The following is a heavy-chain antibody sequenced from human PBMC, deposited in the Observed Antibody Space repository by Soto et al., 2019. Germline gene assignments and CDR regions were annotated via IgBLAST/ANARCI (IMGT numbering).Heavy chain of an antibody. Sequence: GGSLRLSCAASGFTFSSYGMHWVRQAPGKGLEWVAVISYDGSNKYYADYVKGRFTISRDNSKNTLYLQMNSLRAEDTAVYYCAKHSGSYRNDAFDIWGQGTMVTVSS. J-gene: IGHJ3*02. D-gene: IGHD1-26*01. CDR1: GFTFSSYG. CDR3: AKHSGSYRNDAFDI. CDR2: ISYDGSNK. V-gene: IGHV3-30*18.